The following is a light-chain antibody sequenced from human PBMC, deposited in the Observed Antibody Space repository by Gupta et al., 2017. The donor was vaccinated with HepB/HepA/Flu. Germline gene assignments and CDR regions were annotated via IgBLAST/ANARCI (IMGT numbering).Light chain of an antibody. V-gene: IGLV3-10*01. J-gene: IGLJ2*01. Sequence: YELTQPPSVSVSPGQTATITCSGDILPRKYAYWYHQRPGQAPLLVIYEDRKRPSGIPERFSGSRSGNVATLTISGAQVEDEGDYYCYSKDNTDHPLFGGGTKLSVL. CDR2: EDR. CDR3: YSKDNTDHPL. CDR1: ILPRKY.